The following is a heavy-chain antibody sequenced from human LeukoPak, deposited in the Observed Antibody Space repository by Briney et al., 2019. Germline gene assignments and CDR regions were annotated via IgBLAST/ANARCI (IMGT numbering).Heavy chain of an antibody. D-gene: IGHD3-3*01. V-gene: IGHV3-7*01. CDR1: GFTFSSYW. J-gene: IGHJ4*02. Sequence: GGSLRLSCAASGFTFSSYWMSWVRQAPGKGLEWVANIKQDGSEKYYVDSVKGRFTISRDNAKNSLYLQMNSLRAEDTAVYYCAKDRYYDFWSGYYLVDYWGQGTLVTVSS. CDR2: IKQDGSEK. CDR3: AKDRYYDFWSGYYLVDY.